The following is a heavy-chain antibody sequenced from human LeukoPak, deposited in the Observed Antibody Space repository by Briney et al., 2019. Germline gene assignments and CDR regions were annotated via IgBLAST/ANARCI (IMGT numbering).Heavy chain of an antibody. CDR1: GGSISSSSYY. D-gene: IGHD3-10*01. Sequence: SETLSLTCTVSGGSISSSSYYWSWIRQPAGKGLEWIGRVYTSGSTNYNPSLKRRVTISVDTSKNQFSLKLSSVTAADTAVYYCARFPMVRGVISWGQGTLVTVSS. J-gene: IGHJ5*02. CDR3: ARFPMVRGVIS. V-gene: IGHV4-61*02. CDR2: VYTSGST.